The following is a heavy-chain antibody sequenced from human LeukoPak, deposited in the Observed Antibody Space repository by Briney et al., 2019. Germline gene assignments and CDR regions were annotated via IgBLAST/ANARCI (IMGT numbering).Heavy chain of an antibody. CDR2: INPNSGGT. Sequence: ASVKVSCRASGYTFTGYYIHWVRQAPGHGLEWMGWINPNSGGTDYAQQFQGRVTMTRDTSISTAYMELSRLRSDDTAVYYCARDPREGIVVVPGPEWGQGTLVTVSS. D-gene: IGHD2-2*01. J-gene: IGHJ4*02. V-gene: IGHV1-2*02. CDR3: ARDPREGIVVVPGPE. CDR1: GYTFTGYY.